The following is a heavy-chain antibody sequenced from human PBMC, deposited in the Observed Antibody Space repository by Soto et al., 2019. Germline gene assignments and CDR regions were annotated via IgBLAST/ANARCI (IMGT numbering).Heavy chain of an antibody. CDR1: GCSISSSSYY. Sequence: QLQLQESGPGLVEPSEPLSLTCTVPGCSISSSSYYWDWIRQPPGKGPEWIGTIYYSVGTYYNPSLRGRVTISVDTSKNQFSLKLNSVTAADTALYCCARHEARWPSVYLWGSYRSSFDYWGQGTRVTVSS. V-gene: IGHV4-39*01. CDR2: IYYSVGT. J-gene: IGHJ4*02. D-gene: IGHD3-16*02. CDR3: ARHEARWPSVYLWGSYRSSFDY.